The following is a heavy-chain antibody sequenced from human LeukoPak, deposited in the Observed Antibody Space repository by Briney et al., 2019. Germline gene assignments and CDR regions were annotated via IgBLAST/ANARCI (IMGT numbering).Heavy chain of an antibody. D-gene: IGHD3-10*01. V-gene: IGHV3-53*01. Sequence: GGSLRLSCAASGFTISSNYVSWVRQAPGKGLEWVSVIYSGGATFYADSVKGRFTMSRDNSKNTLYLQMNSLRAKDPAAYYCAREREGVRSAFDIWGQGTMVTVS. CDR1: GFTISSNY. J-gene: IGHJ3*02. CDR3: AREREGVRSAFDI. CDR2: IYSGGAT.